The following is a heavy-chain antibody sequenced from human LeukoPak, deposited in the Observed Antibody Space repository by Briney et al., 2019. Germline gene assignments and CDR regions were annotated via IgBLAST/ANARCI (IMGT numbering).Heavy chain of an antibody. CDR2: IIPIFGTA. V-gene: IGHV1-69*13. CDR1: GGTFSNYA. D-gene: IGHD6-13*01. Sequence: GAAVKVFCKASGGTFSNYAISWVRQAPGQGLEWMGGIIPIFGTANYAQKFQGRVTITADESTSTAYMELSSLRSEDTAVYYCARKIAAAPDAFDIWGQGTMVTVSS. J-gene: IGHJ3*02. CDR3: ARKIAAAPDAFDI.